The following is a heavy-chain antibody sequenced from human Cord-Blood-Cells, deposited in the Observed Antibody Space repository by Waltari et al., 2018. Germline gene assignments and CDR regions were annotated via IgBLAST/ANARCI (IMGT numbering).Heavy chain of an antibody. CDR3: AREGPSCSGGSCYSNWFDP. CDR1: GGSISSYY. CDR2: IYYSGST. Sequence: QVQLQESGPGLVKPSETLSLTCTVSGGSISSYYWSWIRQPPGTGLEWIGYIYYSGSTNYNPSLKSRVTISVDTSKNQFSLKLSSVTAADTAVYYCAREGPSCSGGSCYSNWFDPWGQGTLVTVSS. V-gene: IGHV4-59*01. D-gene: IGHD2-15*01. J-gene: IGHJ5*02.